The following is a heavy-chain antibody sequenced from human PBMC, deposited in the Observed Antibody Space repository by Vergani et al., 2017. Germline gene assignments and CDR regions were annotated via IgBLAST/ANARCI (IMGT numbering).Heavy chain of an antibody. V-gene: IGHV4-61*02. CDR1: GGSISRDSHY. CDR3: ARDGGEYDKDALDV. D-gene: IGHD2-21*01. Sequence: QVLLQESGPGLVKPSQTLSLTCSVSGGSISRDSHYWNWIRQSAEKGLEWIGRMYTDRSTTYNPSLRSRAIMSVDASKKQFSLKLTSVTAADTAVYYCARDGGEYDKDALDVWGQGTKVTVTS. CDR2: MYTDRST. J-gene: IGHJ3*01.